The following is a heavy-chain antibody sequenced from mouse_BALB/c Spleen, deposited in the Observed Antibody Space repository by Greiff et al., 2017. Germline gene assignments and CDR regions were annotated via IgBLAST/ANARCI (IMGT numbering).Heavy chain of an antibody. V-gene: IGHV7-3*02. D-gene: IGHD4-1*01. CDR1: GFTFTDYY. J-gene: IGHJ4*01. CDR2: IRNKANGYTT. CDR3: ARDWDDAMDY. Sequence: EVKVVESGGGLVQPGGSLRLSCATSGFTFTDYYMSWVRQPPGKALEWLGFIRNKANGYTTEYSASVKGRFTISRDNSQSILYLQMNTLRAEDSATYYCARDWDDAMDYWGQGTSVTVSS.